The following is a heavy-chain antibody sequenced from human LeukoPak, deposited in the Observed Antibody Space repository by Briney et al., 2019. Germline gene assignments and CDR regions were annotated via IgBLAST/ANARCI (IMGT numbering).Heavy chain of an antibody. V-gene: IGHV3-7*03. D-gene: IGHD6-19*01. CDR3: VKNDGWFHLAQ. CDR1: GFNFRDHW. CDR2: IKNDGSET. J-gene: IGHJ4*02. Sequence: GSLRLSCAVSGFNFRDHWMDWVRQAPGKGLQWVGHIKNDGSETYYLDSLKGRFSTSRDNTNNALYLQMNSLRVEDTAVYYCVKNDGWFHLAQWGQGTLVTVSS.